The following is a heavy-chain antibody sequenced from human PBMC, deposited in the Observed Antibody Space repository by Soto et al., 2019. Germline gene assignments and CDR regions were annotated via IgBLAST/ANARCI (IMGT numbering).Heavy chain of an antibody. CDR3: ARGRKTTMVRGVSALFDY. CDR1: GGSFSGYY. CDR2: INHSGST. Sequence: SETLSLTCAVYGGSFSGYYWSWIRQPPGKGLEWIGEINHSGSTNYNPSLKSRVTISVDTSKNQFSLKLSSVTAADTAVYYCARGRKTTMVRGVSALFDYWGQGTLVTVSS. V-gene: IGHV4-34*01. D-gene: IGHD3-10*01. J-gene: IGHJ4*02.